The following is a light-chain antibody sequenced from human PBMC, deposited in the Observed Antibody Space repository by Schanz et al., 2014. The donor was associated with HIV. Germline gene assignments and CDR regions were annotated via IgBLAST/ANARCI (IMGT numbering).Light chain of an antibody. CDR1: SSNIGSNT. Sequence: QSVLTQPPSASGTPGQRVTISCSGSSSNIGSNTVNWYQQLPGTAPKLLIYSNNQRPSGVPDRFSGSKSDSSASLAITGLQPEDEADYYCQSFDGSLGGVVFGGGTKLTVL. J-gene: IGLJ3*02. V-gene: IGLV1-44*01. CDR2: SNN. CDR3: QSFDGSLGGVV.